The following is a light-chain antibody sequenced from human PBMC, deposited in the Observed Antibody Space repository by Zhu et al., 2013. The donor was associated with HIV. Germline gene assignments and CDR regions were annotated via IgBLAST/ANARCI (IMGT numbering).Light chain of an antibody. CDR3: QQYYSTPWT. Sequence: EIVLTQSPATLSLSPGESATLSCRASQSIDSSLAWYQQRPGQAPRLLIYDATKRATGIPARISGSGSGTDFTLTISSLRAEDVAVYYCQQYYSTPWTFGQGTKVEIK. V-gene: IGKV3-11*01. J-gene: IGKJ1*01. CDR1: QSIDSS. CDR2: DAT.